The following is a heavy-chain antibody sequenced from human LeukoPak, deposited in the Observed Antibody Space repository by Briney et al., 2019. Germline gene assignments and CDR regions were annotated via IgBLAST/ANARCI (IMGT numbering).Heavy chain of an antibody. V-gene: IGHV4-39*01. J-gene: IGHJ3*02. CDR2: IYYSGST. CDR3: AATPDYGGNSGAFDI. CDR1: GGSISSSSYY. Sequence: SETLSLTCTVSGGSISSSSYYWGWIRQPPGKGLEWIGSIYYSGSTYYNPSLKSRVTISVDTSKNQFSLKLSSVTAADTAVYHCAATPDYGGNSGAFDIWGQGTMVTVSS. D-gene: IGHD4-23*01.